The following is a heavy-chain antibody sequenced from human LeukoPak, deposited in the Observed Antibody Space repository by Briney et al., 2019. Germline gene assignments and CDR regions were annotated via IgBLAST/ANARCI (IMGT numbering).Heavy chain of an antibody. CDR2: ISWNSGSI. D-gene: IGHD5-12*01. Sequence: GGSLRLSCAASGFTFDDYAMHWVRQAPGKGLEWVSGISWNSGSIGYADSVKGRFTISRDNAKNSLYLQMNSLRAEDTALYYCARDPVGGYSGYVLDYWGQGTLVTVSS. CDR3: ARDPVGGYSGYVLDY. CDR1: GFTFDDYA. J-gene: IGHJ4*02. V-gene: IGHV3-9*01.